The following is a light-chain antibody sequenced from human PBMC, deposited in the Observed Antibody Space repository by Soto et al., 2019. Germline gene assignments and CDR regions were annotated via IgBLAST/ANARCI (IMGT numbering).Light chain of an antibody. CDR3: QQYGSSPRT. V-gene: IGKV3-20*01. CDR1: QRVSGNY. Sequence: EIVLTQSPGTLSLSPGERATLSCRASQRVSGNYLTWYQQKPGQAPRLLIYGASSRATGIPGRFSGSGSGTDLTLTITRLEPDDFAVYYCQQYGSSPRTFGQGTKVEIK. CDR2: GAS. J-gene: IGKJ1*01.